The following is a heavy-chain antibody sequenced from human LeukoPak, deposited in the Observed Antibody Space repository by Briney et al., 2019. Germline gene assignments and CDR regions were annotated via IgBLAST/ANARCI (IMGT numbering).Heavy chain of an antibody. D-gene: IGHD3-10*01. Sequence: ASVKVSCKASGYTFTNYNINWVRQATGQGLEWMGWMNPNSGNSGYAQNFQGRVAMTRNTSISTAYMELSSLTSEDTAVYYCASGEEVRGEYAFDIWGQGTLVTVSS. CDR2: MNPNSGNS. J-gene: IGHJ3*02. V-gene: IGHV1-8*01. CDR3: ASGEEVRGEYAFDI. CDR1: GYTFTNYN.